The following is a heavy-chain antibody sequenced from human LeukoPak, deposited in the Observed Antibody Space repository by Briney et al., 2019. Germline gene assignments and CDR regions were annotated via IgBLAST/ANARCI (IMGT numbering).Heavy chain of an antibody. CDR3: ARDHIVGAGYYYYYYMDV. Sequence: SVKVSCKASGGTFSSYAISWVRQAPGQGLEWMGGIIIIFGTPNYAQKFQGRVTITADESTSTAYMELSSLRPDDTAVYYCARDHIVGAGYYYYYYMDVWGKGTTVTVSS. V-gene: IGHV1-69*13. D-gene: IGHD1-26*01. CDR1: GGTFSSYA. J-gene: IGHJ6*03. CDR2: IIIIFGTP.